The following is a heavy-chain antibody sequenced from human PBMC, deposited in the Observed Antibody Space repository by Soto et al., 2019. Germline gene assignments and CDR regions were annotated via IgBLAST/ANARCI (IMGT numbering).Heavy chain of an antibody. CDR2: ISGSGGST. Sequence: GGSLRLSCASSGFTFTSYAMSWVRQAPGKGLEWVSAISGSGGSTYYADSVKGRFTISRDNSKNTLYLQMNSLRAEDTAVYYCARGLVPAAYVDYWGQGTLVTVSS. CDR3: ARGLVPAAYVDY. D-gene: IGHD2-2*01. CDR1: GFTFTSYA. V-gene: IGHV3-23*01. J-gene: IGHJ4*02.